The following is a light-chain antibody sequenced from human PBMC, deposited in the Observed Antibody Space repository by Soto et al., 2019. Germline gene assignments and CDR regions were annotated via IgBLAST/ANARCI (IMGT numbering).Light chain of an antibody. CDR3: QQHGSSPYT. V-gene: IGKV3-20*01. CDR2: GAS. CDR1: QSVRSSY. Sequence: EIVLTQSPATLSLSPGERATLSCRASQSVRSSYLAWYQQKPGQAPRLLMSGASSRATGIPDRFSGSGSGTDLILAISRDEPEDVAVYYCQQHGSSPYTFGRGTELMI. J-gene: IGKJ2*01.